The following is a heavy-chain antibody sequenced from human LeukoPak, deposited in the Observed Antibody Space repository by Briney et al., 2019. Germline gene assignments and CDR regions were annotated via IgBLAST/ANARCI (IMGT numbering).Heavy chain of an antibody. CDR3: ARGGNSGYGLI. D-gene: IGHD5-12*01. J-gene: IGHJ3*02. Sequence: GGSLRLSCAASGFTFSAYGMNWVRQAPGKGLERISYISGGSNSIYYADSVKGRFTISRDNAKNSLYLHMNSLRDEDTAVYYCARGGNSGYGLIWGQGTMVTVSS. CDR2: ISGGSNSI. CDR1: GFTFSAYG. V-gene: IGHV3-48*02.